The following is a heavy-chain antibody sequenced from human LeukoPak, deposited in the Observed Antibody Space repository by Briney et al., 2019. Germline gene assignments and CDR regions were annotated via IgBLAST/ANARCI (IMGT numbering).Heavy chain of an antibody. CDR3: AREPYGDFPGF. Sequence: GGSLRLSCAASGFTFSSYEMNWVRQAPGQGLEWVSYISSSGSTIYYADSVKGRFTISRDNAKNSLYLQMNSLRVEDTAVYYCAREPYGDFPGFWGQGTLVTVSS. D-gene: IGHD4-17*01. CDR1: GFTFSSYE. J-gene: IGHJ4*02. CDR2: ISSSGSTI. V-gene: IGHV3-48*03.